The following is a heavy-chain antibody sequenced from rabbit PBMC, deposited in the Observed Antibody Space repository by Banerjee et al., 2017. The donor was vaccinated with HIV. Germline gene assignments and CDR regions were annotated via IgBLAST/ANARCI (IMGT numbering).Heavy chain of an antibody. V-gene: IGHV1S45*01. J-gene: IGHJ4*01. CDR3: ARCDSGNGPYYFNL. CDR1: GFSFSNKYV. Sequence: QEQLEESGGDLVKPEGSLTLTCTASGFSFSNKYVMCWVRQAPGKGLEWIACIYAGRSANTYYASWAKGRFTISKTSSTTVTLQMTSLTAADTATYFCARCDSGNGPYYFNLWGPGTLVTVS. CDR2: IYAGRSANT. D-gene: IGHD4-1*01.